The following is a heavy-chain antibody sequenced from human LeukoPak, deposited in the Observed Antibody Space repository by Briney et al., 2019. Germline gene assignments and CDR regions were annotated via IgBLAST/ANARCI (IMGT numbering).Heavy chain of an antibody. V-gene: IGHV4-38-2*01. D-gene: IGHD2-2*01. CDR2: IAHSGNT. J-gene: IGHJ4*02. CDR3: ARVNRSNGTYHFDF. Sequence: SETLSLTCGVSTYYISGSYYWGWIRQPPGKGLEWIGTIAHSGNTNYSPSLKSRVSISIDTSEDQFSLKLSSVTASDTAVYYCARVNRSNGTYHFDFWGQGILVSVSS. CDR1: TYYISGSYY.